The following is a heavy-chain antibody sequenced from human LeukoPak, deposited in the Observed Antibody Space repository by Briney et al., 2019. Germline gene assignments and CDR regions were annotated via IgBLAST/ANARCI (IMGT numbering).Heavy chain of an antibody. CDR2: IYATGST. D-gene: IGHD6-13*01. CDR3: ARAPAGSSKYEY. CDR1: GGSISSYS. V-gene: IGHV4-4*07. J-gene: IGHJ4*02. Sequence: SETLSLTCSVSGGSISSYSWTWIRQPAGKGLEWIGRIYATGSTNFNPSLKSRVTMSVDTSKSQFSLNLSSVTAADTAVYYCARAPAGSSKYEYWGQGILVIVSS.